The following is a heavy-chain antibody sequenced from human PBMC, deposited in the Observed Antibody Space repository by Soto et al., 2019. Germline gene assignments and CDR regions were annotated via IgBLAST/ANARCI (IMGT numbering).Heavy chain of an antibody. CDR2: IYYSGYT. Sequence: TSETMSLSCTVFGGSISSYYWGWIRQPPGKGLEWIGSIYYSGYTYYNPSLKSRVTISVDTPKNQFSLKLGSVTAADTAVYYCARHNGPLYVGYYYDMDVWGQGTTVTVSS. D-gene: IGHD3-10*02. V-gene: IGHV4-39*01. J-gene: IGHJ6*02. CDR3: ARHNGPLYVGYYYDMDV. CDR1: GGSISSYY.